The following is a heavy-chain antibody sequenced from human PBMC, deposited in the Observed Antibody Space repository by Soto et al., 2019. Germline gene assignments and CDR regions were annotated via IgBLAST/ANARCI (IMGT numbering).Heavy chain of an antibody. D-gene: IGHD3-22*01. CDR3: AKVLGPDYYDSSGYSFDY. Sequence: ESGGGVVQPGRSLRLSCAASGFTFSSYGMHWVRQAPGKGLEWVAVISYDGSNKYYADSVKGRFTISRDNSKNTLYLQMNSLRAEDTAVYYCAKVLGPDYYDSSGYSFDYWGQGTLVTVSS. CDR2: ISYDGSNK. CDR1: GFTFSSYG. J-gene: IGHJ4*02. V-gene: IGHV3-30*18.